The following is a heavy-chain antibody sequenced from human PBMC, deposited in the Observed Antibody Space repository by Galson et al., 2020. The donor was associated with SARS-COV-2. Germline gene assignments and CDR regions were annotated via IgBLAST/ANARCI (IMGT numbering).Heavy chain of an antibody. V-gene: IGHV3-7*03. D-gene: IGHD6-19*01. J-gene: IGHJ4*02. CDR1: GFTFSTLW. Sequence: GESLKISCTTSGFTFSTLWMSWVRHIPGKGLQWVAKIKQGGHEKDYVGSVKGRFTISRDDAKDSLYLEMSSLRVDDTAIYYCGGGSGWIADYWGQGILVTVSS. CDR3: GGGSGWIADY. CDR2: IKQGGHEK.